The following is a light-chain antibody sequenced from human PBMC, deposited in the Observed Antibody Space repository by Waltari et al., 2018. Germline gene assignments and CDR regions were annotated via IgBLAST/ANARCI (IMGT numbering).Light chain of an antibody. CDR2: DVT. J-gene: IGLJ3*02. V-gene: IGLV2-14*03. CDR3: ASYIAASTLV. Sequence: QSALTQPASVSGSPGQSTTISCTGSGTDVGRYNYVSWYQHYPDKAPRLMIYDVTNRPSGVSDRFSGSKSGNTASLTISGLQPEDEADYYCASYIAASTLVFGGGTRLTVV. CDR1: GTDVGRYNY.